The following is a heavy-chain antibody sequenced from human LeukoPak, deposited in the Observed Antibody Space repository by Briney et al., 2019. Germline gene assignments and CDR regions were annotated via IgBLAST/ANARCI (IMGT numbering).Heavy chain of an antibody. CDR2: IYYSGST. D-gene: IGHD3-10*01. V-gene: IGHV4-61*01. CDR1: GGSVSSSSYF. Sequence: SETLSLTCTVSGGSVSSSSYFWSWIRQPPGKGLEWIGYIYYSGSTNYNPSLKSRVTISLETSKNQFSLKLSSATAADTAVYYCARQGGLWFGESKIDYWGQGTLVTVSS. CDR3: ARQGGLWFGESKIDY. J-gene: IGHJ4*02.